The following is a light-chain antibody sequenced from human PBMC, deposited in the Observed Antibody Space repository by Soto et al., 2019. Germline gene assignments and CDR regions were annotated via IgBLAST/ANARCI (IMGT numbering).Light chain of an antibody. J-gene: IGLJ1*01. V-gene: IGLV2-23*01. Sequence: QSALTQPASVSGSPGQSITISCSGTTSDVGGYNLVSWYQQHTAKAPKLLIYEGTQRPSGVSSRFSGSKSGNTASLTISGLQAADEADYYCCSYASSSSYVFGTGTKLTVL. CDR2: EGT. CDR3: CSYASSSSYV. CDR1: TSDVGGYNL.